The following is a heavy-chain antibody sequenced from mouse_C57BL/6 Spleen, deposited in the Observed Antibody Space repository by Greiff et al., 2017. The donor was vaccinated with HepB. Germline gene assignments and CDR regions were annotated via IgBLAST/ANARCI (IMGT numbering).Heavy chain of an antibody. CDR1: GYTFTSYW. Sequence: EVQLQQSGTVLARPGASVKMSCKTSGYTFTSYWMHWVKQRPGQGLEWIGAIYPGNSDTSYNQKFKGKAKLTAVTSASTAYMELSSLTNEDSAVYYCTRDYYGSPYEWYFDVWGTGTTVTVSS. J-gene: IGHJ1*03. CDR3: TRDYYGSPYEWYFDV. D-gene: IGHD1-1*01. CDR2: IYPGNSDT. V-gene: IGHV1-5*01.